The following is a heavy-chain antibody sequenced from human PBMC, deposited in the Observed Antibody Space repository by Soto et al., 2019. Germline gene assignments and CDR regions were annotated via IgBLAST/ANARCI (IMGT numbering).Heavy chain of an antibody. CDR2: INAGNGNT. J-gene: IGHJ4*02. V-gene: IGHV1-3*01. CDR3: ARVTGYYAPDY. CDR1: GYTFTSYA. D-gene: IGHD3-9*01. Sequence: ASVKVSCKASGYTFTSYAMHWVRQAPGQRLEWMGWINAGNGNTKYSQKFQGRVIITRDTSASTAYMELSSLRSEDTAVYYCARVTGYYAPDYWGQGTLVTVSS.